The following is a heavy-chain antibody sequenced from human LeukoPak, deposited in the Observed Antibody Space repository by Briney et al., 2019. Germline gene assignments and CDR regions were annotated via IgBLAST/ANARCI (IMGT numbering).Heavy chain of an antibody. CDR1: GYTFTSYD. J-gene: IGHJ6*03. CDR3: ARGPLYSSSSPYYYYYMDV. CDR2: MNPNSGNT. V-gene: IGHV1-8*01. Sequence: ASVKVSCKASGYTFTSYDINWVRQATGQGLEWMGWMNPNSGNTGYAQKFQSRVTMTRNTSISTAYMELSSLRSEDTAVYYCARGPLYSSSSPYYYYYMDVWGKGTTVTVSS. D-gene: IGHD6-6*01.